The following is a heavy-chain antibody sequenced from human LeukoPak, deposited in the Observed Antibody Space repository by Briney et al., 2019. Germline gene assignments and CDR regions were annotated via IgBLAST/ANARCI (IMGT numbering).Heavy chain of an antibody. CDR2: INHSGST. Sequence: SETLSLTCAVYGGSFSGYYWSWIRQPPGKGLEWIGEINHSGSTNYNPSLKSRVTISVDTSKNQFSLKLSSVTAADTAVYYCARQPAPDSYDISGYYHDAFDIWGQGTMVSVSS. J-gene: IGHJ3*02. CDR3: ARQPAPDSYDISGYYHDAFDI. D-gene: IGHD3-22*01. CDR1: GGSFSGYY. V-gene: IGHV4-34*01.